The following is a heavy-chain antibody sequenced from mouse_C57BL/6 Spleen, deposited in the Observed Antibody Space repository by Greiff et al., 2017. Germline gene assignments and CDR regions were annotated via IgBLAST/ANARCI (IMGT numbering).Heavy chain of an antibody. CDR3: ARPYYGSSPFAY. CDR2: ISSGSSTI. CDR1: GFTFSDYG. V-gene: IGHV5-17*01. J-gene: IGHJ3*01. D-gene: IGHD1-1*01. Sequence: EVHLVESGGGLVKPGGSLKLSCAASGFTFSDYGMHWVRQAPEMGLEWVAYISSGSSTIYYADTVKGRFTISRDNAKNTLFLQMTSLRSEDTAMYYCARPYYGSSPFAYWGQGTLVTVSA.